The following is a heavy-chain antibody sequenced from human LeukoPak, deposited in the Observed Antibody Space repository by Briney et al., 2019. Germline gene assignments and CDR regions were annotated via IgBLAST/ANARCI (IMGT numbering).Heavy chain of an antibody. D-gene: IGHD3-16*02. Sequence: SETLSLTCTVSGGSISRSSYYWGWIRQPPGKGLEWIGSIYYSGSTYYNPSLKSRVTISVDTSKNQFSLKLSSVTAADTAVYYCARRPPFMITFGGVIAPSYYFDYWGQGTLVTVSS. CDR3: ARRPPFMITFGGVIAPSYYFDY. J-gene: IGHJ4*02. V-gene: IGHV4-39*01. CDR1: GGSISRSSYY. CDR2: IYYSGST.